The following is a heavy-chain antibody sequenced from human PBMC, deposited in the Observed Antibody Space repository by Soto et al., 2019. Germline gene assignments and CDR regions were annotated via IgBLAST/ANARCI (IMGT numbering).Heavy chain of an antibody. Sequence: PGGSLRLSCTASGFTFGDYAMSWFRQAPGKGLEWVGFIRSKAYGGTTEYAASVKGRFTISRDDSKSIAYLQMNSLKTEDTAVYYCTREEWEQTGPAFDIWGQGTTVTVSS. CDR1: GFTFGDYA. D-gene: IGHD1-26*01. CDR2: IRSKAYGGTT. V-gene: IGHV3-49*03. CDR3: TREEWEQTGPAFDI. J-gene: IGHJ3*02.